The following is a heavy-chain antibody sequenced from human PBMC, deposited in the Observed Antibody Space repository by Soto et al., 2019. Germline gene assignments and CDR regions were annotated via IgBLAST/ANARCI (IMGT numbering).Heavy chain of an antibody. CDR3: ARVKGTAVAGPRLHGMDV. CDR1: GFTFSSYS. D-gene: IGHD6-19*01. Sequence: GGSLRLSCAASGFTFSSYSMNWVRQAPGKWLEWVSSISSSSSYIYYADSVKGRFTISRDNAKNSLYLQMNSLRAEDTAVYYCARVKGTAVAGPRLHGMDVWGQGTTVTVSS. CDR2: ISSSSSYI. J-gene: IGHJ6*02. V-gene: IGHV3-21*01.